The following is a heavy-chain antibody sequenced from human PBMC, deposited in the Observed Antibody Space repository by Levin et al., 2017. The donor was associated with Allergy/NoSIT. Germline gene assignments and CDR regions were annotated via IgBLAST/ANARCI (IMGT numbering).Heavy chain of an antibody. CDR3: ARELADTAADTFDI. CDR2: ISPYNGDT. CDR1: GYSFTFFG. Sequence: ASVKVSCKASGYSFTFFGISWVRQAPGQGLEWMGWISPYNGDTNYAQKFQGRVTMTTDTSTRTAYMELRSLRSDDTAVYYCARELADTAADTFDIWGQGTMVTVSS. J-gene: IGHJ3*02. V-gene: IGHV1-18*01. D-gene: IGHD5-18*01.